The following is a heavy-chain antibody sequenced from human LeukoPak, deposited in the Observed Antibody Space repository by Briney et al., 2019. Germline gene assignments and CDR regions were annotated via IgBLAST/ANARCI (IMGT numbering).Heavy chain of an antibody. CDR2: ISGSGGST. CDR1: GFTFSSYA. CDR3: ARQAGIYDYIWGSYRYTGAFDI. Sequence: QTGGSLRLSCAASGFTFSSYAMSWVRQAPGKGLEWVSAISGSGGSTYYADSVKGRFTISRDNAKNSLYLQMNSLRAEDTAVYYCARQAGIYDYIWGSYRYTGAFDIWGQGTMVTVSS. D-gene: IGHD3-16*02. V-gene: IGHV3-23*01. J-gene: IGHJ3*02.